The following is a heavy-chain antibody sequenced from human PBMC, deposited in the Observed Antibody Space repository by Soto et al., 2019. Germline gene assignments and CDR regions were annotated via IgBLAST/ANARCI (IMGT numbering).Heavy chain of an antibody. J-gene: IGHJ5*02. V-gene: IGHV3-30*03. Sequence: ESGGGVVQPGRSLRLSCAASGFTFNNYGMHWVRQAPGKGLEWVAILSHDGTITYYGDSVRGRFTVSRDESKNTLYLQMNSLRPEDTAVYYCARDWGSSGWFNWFDPWGQGTLVTVSS. CDR1: GFTFNNYG. CDR2: LSHDGTIT. CDR3: ARDWGSSGWFNWFDP. D-gene: IGHD6-19*01.